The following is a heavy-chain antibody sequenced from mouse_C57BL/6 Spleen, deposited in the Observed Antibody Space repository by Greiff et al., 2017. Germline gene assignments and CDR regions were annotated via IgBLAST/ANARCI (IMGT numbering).Heavy chain of an antibody. CDR1: GFTFSDYG. Sequence: EVQVVESGGGLVKPGGSLKLSCAASGFTFSDYGMHWVRQAPGKGLEWVAYISSGSSTIYYADTGKGRFTISRDNAKNTLFLQMTSLRSEDTAMYYCARPELYAMDYWGQGTSVTVSS. J-gene: IGHJ4*01. V-gene: IGHV5-17*01. CDR2: ISSGSSTI. CDR3: ARPELYAMDY.